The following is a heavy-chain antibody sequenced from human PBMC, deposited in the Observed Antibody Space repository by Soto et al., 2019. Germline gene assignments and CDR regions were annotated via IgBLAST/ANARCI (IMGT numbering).Heavy chain of an antibody. CDR1: GFTFSTYW. Sequence: EVQLVESGGGLVQPGGSLRRSCAASGFTFSTYWMHWVRQAPGTGLVWVSRINSDGSITNYADSVKGRFSISRDNAKNTLYLQMNSLRAEDTAVYYCARSTWQNYCDYWDQGTLVTVSS. CDR2: INSDGSIT. CDR3: ARSTWQNYCDY. V-gene: IGHV3-74*01. J-gene: IGHJ4*02.